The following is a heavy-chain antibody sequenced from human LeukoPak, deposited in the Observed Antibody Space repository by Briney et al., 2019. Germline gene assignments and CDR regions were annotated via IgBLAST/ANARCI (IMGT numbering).Heavy chain of an antibody. V-gene: IGHV3-7*01. D-gene: IGHD2-15*01. CDR3: ARDGGLNTTFDY. CDR1: GFTFRNYW. J-gene: IGHJ4*02. CDR2: TKPDGSAE. Sequence: GESLRLSCAASGFTFRNYWMGWVRQAPGKGLELVANTKPDGSAEYYADSVRGRFTTSRDNAHNLLYLQMNRLRAEDTAVYYCARDGGLNTTFDYWGQGTLVTVSS.